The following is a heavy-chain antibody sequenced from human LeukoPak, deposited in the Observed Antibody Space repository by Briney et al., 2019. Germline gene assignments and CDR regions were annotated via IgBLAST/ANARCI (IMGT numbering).Heavy chain of an antibody. CDR2: INKDGSEK. D-gene: IGHD6-19*01. J-gene: IGHJ4*02. V-gene: IGHV3-7*01. CDR3: ARIGSGWYWDY. CDR1: GFTLGGYW. Sequence: GSLRLSCAASGFTLGGYWMTWVRQAPGKGLEWVANINKDGSEKNYVDSVKGRFTISRDNAKNSLYLQMNSLRAEDTAVYYCARIGSGWYWDYWGQGTLVTVSS.